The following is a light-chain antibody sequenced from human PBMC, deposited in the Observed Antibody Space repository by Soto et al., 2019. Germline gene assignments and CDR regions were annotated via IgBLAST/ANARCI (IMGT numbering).Light chain of an antibody. CDR3: QQSDTSPGT. V-gene: IGKV1-39*01. CDR2: AAS. J-gene: IGKJ2*01. Sequence: DIQMTQSPSSLSASVGDRVIITCRASQDISSYLNWFQQKPGKAPKLLIFAASSLQSGVPSRFSGSGSGTDFTLTISSLQPEDFATYYCQQSDTSPGTFGQGTRLEIK. CDR1: QDISSY.